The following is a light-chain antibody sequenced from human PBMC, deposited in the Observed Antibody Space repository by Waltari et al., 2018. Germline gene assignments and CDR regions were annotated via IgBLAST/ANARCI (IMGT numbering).Light chain of an antibody. CDR2: GAS. Sequence: IVMTQSPATLSVSPGESATLSCRASQSVSSNLAWYQHKPGQAPRLLIYGASTRATGIAARFSGSGSGTEFTLTISSVQSEDFAVYYCQHYNNRPPITFGQGTRLEIK. J-gene: IGKJ5*01. CDR3: QHYNNRPPIT. V-gene: IGKV3-15*01. CDR1: QSVSSN.